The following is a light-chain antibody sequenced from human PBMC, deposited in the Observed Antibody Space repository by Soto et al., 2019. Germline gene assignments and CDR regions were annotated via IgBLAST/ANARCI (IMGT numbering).Light chain of an antibody. Sequence: IVLTQSPGTLSLSPGERLTLSCRASQSVSSSYLAWYQQKPGQAPRLLIYGASSRATGIPDRFSGGGSGTDFTLAISRLEPEDSAVYYCQQYGTSPWTFGQGTKVEIK. CDR3: QQYGTSPWT. V-gene: IGKV3-20*01. J-gene: IGKJ1*01. CDR2: GAS. CDR1: QSVSSSY.